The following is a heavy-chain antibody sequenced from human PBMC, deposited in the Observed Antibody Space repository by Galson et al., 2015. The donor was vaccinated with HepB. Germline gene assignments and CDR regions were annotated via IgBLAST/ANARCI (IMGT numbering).Heavy chain of an antibody. CDR2: ISSSSSTI. J-gene: IGHJ6*02. V-gene: IGHV3-48*02. Sequence: LRLSCAASGFTFSSYSMNWVRQAPGKGLEWVSYISSSSSTIYYADSVKGRFTISRDNAKNSLYLQMNSLRDEDTAVYYCARVPDTARVHYYYYGMDVWGQGTTVTVSS. CDR3: ARVPDTARVHYYYYGMDV. CDR1: GFTFSSYS. D-gene: IGHD5-18*01.